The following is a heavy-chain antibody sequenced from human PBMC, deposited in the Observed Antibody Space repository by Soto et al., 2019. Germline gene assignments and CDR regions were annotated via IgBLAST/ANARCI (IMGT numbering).Heavy chain of an antibody. J-gene: IGHJ4*02. V-gene: IGHV3-30*04. CDR1: GFSFNNYA. Sequence: GGSLRLSCAASGFSFNNYALHWVRQAPGKGLEWVAVISYSGINENYADSVKGRFTVSRDISKNTLYLQMNSLRTEDTAVYYCARVPEDSTETLDSWGQGTLVTVSS. CDR2: ISYSGINE. CDR3: ARVPEDSTETLDS.